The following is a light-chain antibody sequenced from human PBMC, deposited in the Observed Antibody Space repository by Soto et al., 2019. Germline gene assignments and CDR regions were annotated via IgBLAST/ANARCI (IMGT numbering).Light chain of an antibody. CDR2: KPS. Sequence: DIHMTQSPSTLSASVGDRVTITCRASQSLTMWLAWYQQKPVKAPNPLIYKPSSLGSGVTSRFSGSGAGTAFTLPISSLQPDHFAAYSGEHWTDYSWTFGQGTKVEVK. V-gene: IGKV1-5*03. CDR3: EHWTDYSWT. J-gene: IGKJ1*01. CDR1: QSLTMW.